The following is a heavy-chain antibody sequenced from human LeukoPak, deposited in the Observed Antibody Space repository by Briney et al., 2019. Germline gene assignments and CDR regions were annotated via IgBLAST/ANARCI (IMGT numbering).Heavy chain of an antibody. CDR1: GFTFSTFG. CDR3: AREGYYYYYMDV. Sequence: GGTLRLSCAASGFTFSTFGMSWVRQAPGKGLEWVSAISGSGGATFYADSVKGRFTISRDSSKNTLYLQMNSLRAEDTAVYYCAREGYYYYYMDVWGKGTTVTVSS. CDR2: ISGSGGAT. D-gene: IGHD1-26*01. V-gene: IGHV3-23*01. J-gene: IGHJ6*03.